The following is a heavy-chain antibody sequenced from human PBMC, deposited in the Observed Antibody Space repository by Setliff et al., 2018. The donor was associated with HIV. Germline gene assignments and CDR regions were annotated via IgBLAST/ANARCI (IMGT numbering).Heavy chain of an antibody. CDR1: RSTFNSHT. V-gene: IGHV1-69*02. CDR2: IIPILGVA. CDR3: VRGVQSPPHYSYYYMDV. Sequence: RASVKVSCKASRSTFNSHTINWVRQAPGQGLDWMGRIIPILGVANYAQRFQGKVTITADKSTSTACMELTSLRFDDTAMYYCVRGVQSPPHYSYYYMDVWGEGTMVTVSS. J-gene: IGHJ6*03. D-gene: IGHD3-3*01.